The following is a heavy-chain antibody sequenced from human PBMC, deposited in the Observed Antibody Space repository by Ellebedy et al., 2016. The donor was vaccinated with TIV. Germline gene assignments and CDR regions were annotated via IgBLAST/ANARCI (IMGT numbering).Heavy chain of an antibody. V-gene: IGHV3-30-3*01. CDR1: GFTLSSYA. J-gene: IGHJ3*02. Sequence: GESLKISCAASGFTLSSYAMHWVRQAPGKGLEWVAVISYDGSNKYYADSVKGRFTISRDNSKNTLYLQMNSLRAEDTAVYYCAKDLRITMIEDAFDIWGQGTMVTVSS. CDR3: AKDLRITMIEDAFDI. D-gene: IGHD3-22*01. CDR2: ISYDGSNK.